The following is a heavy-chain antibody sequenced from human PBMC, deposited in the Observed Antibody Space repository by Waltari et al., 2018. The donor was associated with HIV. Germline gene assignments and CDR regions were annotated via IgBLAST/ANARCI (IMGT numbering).Heavy chain of an antibody. V-gene: IGHV3-49*03. CDR2: IRSKDHGGTT. CDR3: TANLWF. J-gene: IGHJ4*02. CDR1: GFTLVDYV. D-gene: IGHD3-10*01. Sequence: HLVESGGALVQPGRSLRLSCTASGFTLVDYVLSWFRQARGKGPEWVGLIRSKDHGGTTEYAASVKGRFIISRDDSKSIAYLQMNSLKTDDSAVYYCTANLWFGGQGTLVTVSS.